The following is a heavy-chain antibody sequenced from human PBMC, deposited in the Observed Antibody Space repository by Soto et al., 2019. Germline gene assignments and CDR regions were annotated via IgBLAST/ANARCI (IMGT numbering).Heavy chain of an antibody. CDR3: ARHQDEKAVAGYDY. J-gene: IGHJ4*02. D-gene: IGHD6-19*01. Sequence: QLQLQESGPGLVKPSETLSLTSTVFGGSISSSSYYWGWFRQPPGKGLEWIGSIYYSGSTYYNPSLKSRVTISVDTSKNQFSLKLSSVTAADTAVYYCARHQDEKAVAGYDYWGQGTLVTVSS. CDR2: IYYSGST. V-gene: IGHV4-39*01. CDR1: GGSISSSSYY.